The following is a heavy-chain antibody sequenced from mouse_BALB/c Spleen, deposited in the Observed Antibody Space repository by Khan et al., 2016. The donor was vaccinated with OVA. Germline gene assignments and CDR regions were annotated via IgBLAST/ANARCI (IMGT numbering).Heavy chain of an antibody. CDR3: PRVGYNGTMDF. Sequence: QIQLVQSGPELKKPGETVQISCKASGFTFTNYGMNWVRQAPGKGLKWMGWINTYTGEPTFTDDFKGRFAFSLETSASTAYLQINSLKNEDTATYFCPRVGYNGTMDFWGQGTSVTVSS. CDR2: INTYTGEP. D-gene: IGHD2-14*01. J-gene: IGHJ4*01. CDR1: GFTFTNYG. V-gene: IGHV9-3-1*01.